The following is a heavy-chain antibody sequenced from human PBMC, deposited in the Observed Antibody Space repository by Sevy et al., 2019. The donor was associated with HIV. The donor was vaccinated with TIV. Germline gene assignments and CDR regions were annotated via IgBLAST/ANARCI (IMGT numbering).Heavy chain of an antibody. V-gene: IGHV3-11*06. CDR3: ARAPDTVMEVDY. CDR1: GFTFSDYY. J-gene: IGHJ4*02. CDR2: ISTSTTYT. Sequence: GGSLRLSCAASGFTFSDYYMNWIRQAPGKGLEWISYISTSTTYTNYADSVKGRFTISRDNAKNSRYLQMNSLRAEDTAVYYCARAPDTVMEVDYWGQGTLVTVSS. D-gene: IGHD5-18*01.